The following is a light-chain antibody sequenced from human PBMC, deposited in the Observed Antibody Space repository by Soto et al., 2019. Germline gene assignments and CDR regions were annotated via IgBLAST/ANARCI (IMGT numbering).Light chain of an antibody. J-gene: IGLJ2*01. CDR2: SNN. V-gene: IGLV1-44*01. CDR1: SSNIGSNI. CDR3: AAWDDSLNGVV. Sequence: QSVRTQPPSASGTPGQRVTISCSGSSSNIGSNIVNWYQQLPGTAPKLLIYSNNQRPSGVPDRFSGSKSGTSVSLAISGLQSEDEADYYCAAWDDSLNGVVFGGGTKVTVL.